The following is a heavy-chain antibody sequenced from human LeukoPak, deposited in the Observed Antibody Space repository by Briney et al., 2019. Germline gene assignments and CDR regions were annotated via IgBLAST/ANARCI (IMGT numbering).Heavy chain of an antibody. D-gene: IGHD1-1*01. Sequence: GRSLRLSCAASGLTFDDYAMHWVRQAPGKGLEWVSGISWNGGSVGYADSVKGRFTISRDNAKNSLYLQMNSLRAEDTALYYCAKVVTVTTLDYYYYMDVWGKGTTVTVSS. CDR3: AKVVTVTTLDYYYYMDV. J-gene: IGHJ6*03. CDR2: ISWNGGSV. CDR1: GLTFDDYA. V-gene: IGHV3-9*01.